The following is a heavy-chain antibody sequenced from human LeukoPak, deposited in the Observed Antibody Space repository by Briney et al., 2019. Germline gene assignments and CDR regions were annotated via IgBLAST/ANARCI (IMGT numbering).Heavy chain of an antibody. CDR1: GGSISSYY. J-gene: IGHJ6*03. CDR3: ARKAKRGSSSWQGVYYSMDV. Sequence: SETLSLTCTVSGGSISSYYWSWIRQPPGKGLEWIGYIYYSGSTNYNPSLKSRVTISVDTSKNQFSLKLSSVTAADTAVYYCARKAKRGSSSWQGVYYSMDVWGKGTTVTVSS. V-gene: IGHV4-59*01. CDR2: IYYSGST. D-gene: IGHD6-13*01.